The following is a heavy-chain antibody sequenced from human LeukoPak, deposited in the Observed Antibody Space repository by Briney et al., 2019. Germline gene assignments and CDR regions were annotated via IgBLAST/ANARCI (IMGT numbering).Heavy chain of an antibody. CDR2: ISSSGSTI. CDR1: GFTFSSYE. V-gene: IGHV3-48*03. Sequence: GGSLRLSCAASGFTFSSYEMNWVRQAPGKGLEWVSYISSSGSTIYYADSVKGQFTISRDNAKNSLYLQMNSLRAEDTAVYYCARGDYYYMDVWGKGTTVTVSS. J-gene: IGHJ6*03. CDR3: ARGDYYYMDV.